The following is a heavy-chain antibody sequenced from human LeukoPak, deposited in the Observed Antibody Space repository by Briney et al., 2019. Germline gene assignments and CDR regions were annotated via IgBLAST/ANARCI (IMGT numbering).Heavy chain of an antibody. CDR1: GFTFNSYV. J-gene: IGHJ4*02. V-gene: IGHV3-30*09. CDR2: LSNDGTNK. CDR3: ARGKNEWHQVVNYYFDL. Sequence: PGGSLRLSCAASGFTFNSYVMHWVRRPPGRGLEWVALLSNDGTNKNYADSVKGRFAISRDTSKNTLYLQVNSLRAEDTAIYYCARGKNEWHQVVNYYFDLWGQGTLVTVSS. D-gene: IGHD4-23*01.